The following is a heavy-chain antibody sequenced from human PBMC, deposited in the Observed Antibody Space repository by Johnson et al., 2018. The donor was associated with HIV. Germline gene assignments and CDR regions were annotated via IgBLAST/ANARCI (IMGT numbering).Heavy chain of an antibody. CDR1: GFTFNSYG. CDR2: ISHDESNK. D-gene: IGHD6-13*01. CDR3: AKDYRRSWPYYGLDI. V-gene: IGHV3-30*18. J-gene: IGHJ3*02. Sequence: QVQLVESGGGLVQPGGSLRLSCEASGFTFNSYGMHWVRQAPGEGLEWVAVISHDESNKYYADSVKGRFTISRDNYKNTLFLKMNSLRAEDKDLYYCAKDYRRSWPYYGLDIWGQGTMVTVSS.